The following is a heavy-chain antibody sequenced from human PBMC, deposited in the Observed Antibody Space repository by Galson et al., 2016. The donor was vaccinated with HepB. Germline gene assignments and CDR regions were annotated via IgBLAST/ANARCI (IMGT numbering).Heavy chain of an antibody. V-gene: IGHV3-23*01. CDR2: ISGSGAST. J-gene: IGHJ6*03. Sequence: SLRLSCAASGFTFSSYAMSWVRQAPGKGLEWVSAISGSGASTYYADSVKGRFTISRDNSKNTLYLRRNSLRAEDTAVYYCAKGGGYNSAYYFYYYMDVWGKGTTVTVSS. CDR3: AKGGGYNSAYYFYYYMDV. CDR1: GFTFSSYA. D-gene: IGHD5-24*01.